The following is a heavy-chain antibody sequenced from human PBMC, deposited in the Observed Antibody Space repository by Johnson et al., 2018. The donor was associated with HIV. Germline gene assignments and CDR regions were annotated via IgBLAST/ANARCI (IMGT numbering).Heavy chain of an antibody. D-gene: IGHD2-21*02. CDR2: ISYDGRNQ. V-gene: IGHV3-30*04. J-gene: IGHJ3*02. Sequence: QVQLVESGGGVVQPGRSLRLSCAASGFTFSSYAMHWVRQAPATGLDRVAVISYDGRNQYYADSAKGRFTISRDNSKNTLYLQMTSLRAEDTAVYYCARGGLLSPDAFVIWGQGTMVTVSS. CDR3: ARGGLLSPDAFVI. CDR1: GFTFSSYA.